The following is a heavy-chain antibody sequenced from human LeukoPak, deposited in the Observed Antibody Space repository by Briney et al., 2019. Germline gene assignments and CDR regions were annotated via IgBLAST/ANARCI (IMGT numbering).Heavy chain of an antibody. CDR1: GYSFTSYW. V-gene: IGHV5-51*01. CDR2: IYPGDSDT. J-gene: IGHJ4*02. CDR3: ARGHGGGDCYSPRCRPSTDY. D-gene: IGHD2-21*02. Sequence: PGESLKISCKGSGYSFTSYWIGWVRPLPGKGLEWMGIIYPGDSDTRYSPSFQGQVTLSADKSISTAYLQWSSLKASDTAMYYCARGHGGGDCYSPRCRPSTDYWGQGTLVTVSS.